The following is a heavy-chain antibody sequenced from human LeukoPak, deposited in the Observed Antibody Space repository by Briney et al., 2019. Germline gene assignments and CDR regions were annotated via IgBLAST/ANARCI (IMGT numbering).Heavy chain of an antibody. V-gene: IGHV3-23*01. Sequence: GGSLRLSCAASGFTFSSYAMSWFRQAPGKGLEWVSAISGSGGSTYYADSVKGRFTISRDNSKNTLYLQMNSLRAEDTAVYYCAKARLPSAAAGTSWFDPWGQGTLVTVSS. CDR1: GFTFSSYA. CDR3: AKARLPSAAAGTSWFDP. CDR2: ISGSGGST. J-gene: IGHJ5*02. D-gene: IGHD6-13*01.